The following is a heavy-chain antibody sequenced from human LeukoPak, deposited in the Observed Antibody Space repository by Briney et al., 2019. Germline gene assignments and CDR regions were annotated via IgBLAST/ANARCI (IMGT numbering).Heavy chain of an antibody. V-gene: IGHV4-61*02. CDR1: GGSISSGSYY. CDR3: ARGRYSSGWYWFDP. CDR2: IYTSGST. J-gene: IGHJ5*02. D-gene: IGHD6-19*01. Sequence: SETLSLTCTVSGGSISSGSYYWSWIRQPAGKGLEWIGRIYTSGSTNYNPSLKSRVTISVDTSKNQFSLKLSSVTAADTAVYYCARGRYSSGWYWFDPWGQGTLVTVSS.